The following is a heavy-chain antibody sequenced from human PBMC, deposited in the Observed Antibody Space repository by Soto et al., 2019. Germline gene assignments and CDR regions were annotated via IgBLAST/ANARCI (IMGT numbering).Heavy chain of an antibody. J-gene: IGHJ2*01. Sequence: ASVKVSCKASGYTFTSYAMHWVHQAPGQRLEWMGWINAGNGNTKYSQKFQGRVTITRDTSASTAYMELSGLRSEDTAVYYCARGGSLYWYFDLWGRGTLVTVSS. CDR1: GYTFTSYA. D-gene: IGHD1-26*01. CDR3: ARGGSLYWYFDL. CDR2: INAGNGNT. V-gene: IGHV1-3*01.